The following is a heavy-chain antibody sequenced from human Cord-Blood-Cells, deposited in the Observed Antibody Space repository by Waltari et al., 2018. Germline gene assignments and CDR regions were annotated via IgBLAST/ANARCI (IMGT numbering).Heavy chain of an antibody. Sequence: QVQLVQSGAEVKKPGSSVKVSCKASGGTFSSYAISCVRQAPGRGLEWMGGINPNFGTANYEQKFQCRVTITADKSTSTAYMELSSLRSEDTAVYYCASCPTCYSNYAFDIWGQGTMVTVSS. D-gene: IGHD4-4*01. CDR3: ASCPTCYSNYAFDI. J-gene: IGHJ3*02. V-gene: IGHV1-69*06. CDR2: INPNFGTA. CDR1: GGTFSSYA.